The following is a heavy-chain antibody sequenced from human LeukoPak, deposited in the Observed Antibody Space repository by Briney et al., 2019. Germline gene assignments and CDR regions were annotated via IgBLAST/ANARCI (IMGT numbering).Heavy chain of an antibody. J-gene: IGHJ2*01. Sequence: SETLSLTCTVSGGSISSSKWWSWVRQPPGKGLEWIGEIYHSGSTNYNPSLKSRVTISVDKSKNQFSLKLSSVTAADTAVYYCASDVVVVPAANWYFDLWGRGTLVTVSS. CDR2: IYHSGST. D-gene: IGHD2-2*01. CDR3: ASDVVVVPAANWYFDL. V-gene: IGHV4-4*02. CDR1: GGSISSSKW.